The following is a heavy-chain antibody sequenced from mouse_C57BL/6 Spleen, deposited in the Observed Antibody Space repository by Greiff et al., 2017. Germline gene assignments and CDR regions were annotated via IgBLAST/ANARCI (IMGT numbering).Heavy chain of an antibody. Sequence: EVQVVESGGGLVKPGGSLKLSCAASGFTFSDYGMHWVRQAPEQGLEWVAYISSGSSTIYYADTVKGRFTISRDNAKNTLFLQMTSLRSEDTAMYYCASRLGSWFAYWGQGTLVTVSA. CDR1: GFTFSDYG. CDR3: ASRLGSWFAY. CDR2: ISSGSSTI. J-gene: IGHJ3*01. D-gene: IGHD4-1*01. V-gene: IGHV5-17*01.